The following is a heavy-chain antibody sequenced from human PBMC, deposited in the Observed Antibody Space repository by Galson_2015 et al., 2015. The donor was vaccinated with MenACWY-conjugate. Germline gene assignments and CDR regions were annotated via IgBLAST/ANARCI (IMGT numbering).Heavy chain of an antibody. V-gene: IGHV3-7*03. J-gene: IGHJ4*02. CDR1: GFTFTDYW. CDR2: IKQDGSEK. CDR3: ARGPRGQLPGVDFDY. Sequence: ALRLSFAASGFTFTDYWMSWLRQGPGKGLEWVAHIKQDGSEKYYVDSVKGRFTVSRDNAKNSLYLQMNSLRAEDTAIYYCARGPRGQLPGVDFDYWGQGTLVTVSS. D-gene: IGHD1-26*01.